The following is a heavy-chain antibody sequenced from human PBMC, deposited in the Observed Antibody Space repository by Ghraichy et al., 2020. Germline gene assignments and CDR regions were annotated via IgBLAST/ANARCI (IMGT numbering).Heavy chain of an antibody. CDR1: GFTFTSYS. V-gene: IGHV3-23*01. D-gene: IGHD2-21*02. CDR3: AKDAVTANGRWDGFDI. J-gene: IGHJ3*02. CDR2: INGNGAKI. Sequence: LSLTCAASGFTFTSYSMSWVRQAPTKGLEWVSSINGNGAKINYADSVKGRFTISRDNSKNTLYLQMNSLRADDTAVYYCAKDAVTANGRWDGFDIWGQGTTFTVSS.